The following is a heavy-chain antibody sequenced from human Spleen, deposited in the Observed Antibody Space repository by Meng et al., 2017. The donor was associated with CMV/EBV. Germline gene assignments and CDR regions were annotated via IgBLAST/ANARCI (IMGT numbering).Heavy chain of an antibody. V-gene: IGHV3-53*01. CDR3: ARATYSYALASIYYFDY. CDR2: IYSDGTT. CDR1: GFTVSSNY. Sequence: GGSLRLSCAASGFTVSSNYLSWVRQAPGKGLEWVSVIYSDGTTYYADSVKGRFTISRDNSKNTLYLQMNSLRAEDTAVYYCARATYSYALASIYYFDYWGQGTLVTVSS. J-gene: IGHJ4*02. D-gene: IGHD5-18*01.